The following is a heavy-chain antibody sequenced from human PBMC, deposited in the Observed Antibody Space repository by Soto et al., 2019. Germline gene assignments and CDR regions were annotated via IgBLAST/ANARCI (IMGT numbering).Heavy chain of an antibody. CDR2: ISYDGSNK. D-gene: IGHD6-19*01. V-gene: IGHV3-30*18. CDR3: AKGYREYSSGWYYYYSMDV. J-gene: IGHJ6*02. Sequence: GGSLRLSCAASGFTFSSYGMHWVRQAPGKGLEWVAVISYDGSNKYYADSVKGRFTISRDNSKNTLYLQMNSLRAEDTAVYYCAKGYREYSSGWYYYYSMDVWGQGTTVTVSS. CDR1: GFTFSSYG.